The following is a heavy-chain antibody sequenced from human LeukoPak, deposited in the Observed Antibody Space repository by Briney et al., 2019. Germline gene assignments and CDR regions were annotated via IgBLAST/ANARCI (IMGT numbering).Heavy chain of an antibody. CDR3: ARDISY. CDR1: GFTFSSYA. Sequence: AGGSLRLSCAASGFTFSSYAMHWVRQAPGKGLEWVAVISYDGSNKYYADSVKGRFTISRDNAKNSLYLQMNSLRAEDTAVYYCARDISYWGQGTLVTVSS. V-gene: IGHV3-30*04. D-gene: IGHD3-9*01. CDR2: ISYDGSNK. J-gene: IGHJ4*02.